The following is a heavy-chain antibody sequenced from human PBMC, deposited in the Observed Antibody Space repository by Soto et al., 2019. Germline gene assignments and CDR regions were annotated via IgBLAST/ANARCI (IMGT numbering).Heavy chain of an antibody. J-gene: IGHJ4*02. CDR1: GFTFSSYG. CDR3: AKEPPMVAPYRYFDY. V-gene: IGHV3-33*06. D-gene: IGHD2-15*01. Sequence: PGGSLRLSCAASGFTFSSYGMHWVRQAPGKGLEWVAVIWYDGSNKYYADSVKGRFTISRDNSKNTLYLQMNSLRAEDTAVYYCAKEPPMVAPYRYFDYWGQGTLVTVSS. CDR2: IWYDGSNK.